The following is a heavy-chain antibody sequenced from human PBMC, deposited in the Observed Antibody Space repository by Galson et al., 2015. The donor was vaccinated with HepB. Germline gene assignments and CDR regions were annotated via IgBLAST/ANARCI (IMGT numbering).Heavy chain of an antibody. D-gene: IGHD6-19*01. CDR2: IIPIFGTA. CDR3: ARQRAVAVNYYYGMDV. CDR1: GGTFSSYA. Sequence: KVSCKASGGTFSSYAISWVRQAPGQGLEWMGGIIPIFGTANYAQKFQGRVTITADESTSTAYMELSSLRSEDTAVYYCARQRAVAVNYYYGMDVWGQGTTVTVSS. V-gene: IGHV1-69*01. J-gene: IGHJ6*02.